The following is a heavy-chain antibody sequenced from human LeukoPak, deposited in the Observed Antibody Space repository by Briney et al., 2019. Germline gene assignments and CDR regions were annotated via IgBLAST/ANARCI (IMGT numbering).Heavy chain of an antibody. Sequence: SETLSLTCTVSGGSISSYYWSWIRQPPGKGLEWIGYIYYSGSTNYNPSLKSRVTISVDTSKNQFSLKLSSVTAAGTAVYYCARRGIAAAGRDYYYYGMDVWGQGTMVTVSS. J-gene: IGHJ6*02. V-gene: IGHV4-59*08. CDR2: IYYSGST. CDR1: GGSISSYY. CDR3: ARRGIAAAGRDYYYYGMDV. D-gene: IGHD6-13*01.